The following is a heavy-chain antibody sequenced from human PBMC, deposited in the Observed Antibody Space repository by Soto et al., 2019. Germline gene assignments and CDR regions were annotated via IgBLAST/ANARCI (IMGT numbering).Heavy chain of an antibody. J-gene: IGHJ4*02. V-gene: IGHV4-59*01. Sequence: QVQLQESGPGLVKPSETLSLTCTVSGASISSYYCSWIRQPPGKGLEWVGFIFHSGSTNCNPSLKRRVNFSVGTSNNQFSLKLTSVTAAYTAVYYCARDQNGSTHFDYCGQGILITVSS. CDR2: IFHSGST. D-gene: IGHD1-26*01. CDR3: ARDQNGSTHFDY. CDR1: GASISSYY.